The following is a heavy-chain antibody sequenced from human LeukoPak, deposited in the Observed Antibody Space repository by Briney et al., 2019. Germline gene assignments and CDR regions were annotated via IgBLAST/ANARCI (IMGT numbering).Heavy chain of an antibody. J-gene: IGHJ5*02. V-gene: IGHV3-30-3*01. CDR2: ISYDGSNK. D-gene: IGHD2-15*01. Sequence: PGGSLRLSCAASGFTFSSYAMHWVRQAPGKGLEWVAVISYDGSNKYYADSVKGRFTISRDNSKNTLYLQMNSLRAEDTAVYYCARGSNPKNWFDPWGQGTLVTVSS. CDR3: ARGSNPKNWFDP. CDR1: GFTFSSYA.